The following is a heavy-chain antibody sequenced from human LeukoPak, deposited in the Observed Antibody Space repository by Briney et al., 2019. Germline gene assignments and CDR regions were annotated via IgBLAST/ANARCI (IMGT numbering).Heavy chain of an antibody. V-gene: IGHV3-43*01. CDR3: AKGSSGLRTEYFHY. Sequence: GGSLRLSCAASGFTFDDYTIHWVRQGPGKGLEWVSLITWNGGNTYYADSVKGRFTISRDNGNNSLYLQMNSLRTEDAALYYCAKGSSGLRTEYFHYWGQGTLVTVSS. CDR1: GFTFDDYT. CDR2: ITWNGGNT. J-gene: IGHJ1*01. D-gene: IGHD3-22*01.